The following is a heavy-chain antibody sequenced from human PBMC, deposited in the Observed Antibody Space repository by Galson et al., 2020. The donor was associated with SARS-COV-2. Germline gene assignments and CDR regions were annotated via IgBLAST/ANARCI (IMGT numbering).Heavy chain of an antibody. CDR2: IPYDGSNK. D-gene: IGHD5-12*01. V-gene: IGHV3-30*02. J-gene: IGHJ4*02. CDR1: GFIFSSYA. Sequence: GGSLSLSCAASGFIFSSYAMHWVRQAPGKGLEWVAFIPYDGSNKYYADSVKGRFTISRDNSKNTLYLQMNSLRAEDTAVFYCAKGGYSGYDLGGYYFDYWGQGTLVTVSS. CDR3: AKGGYSGYDLGGYYFDY.